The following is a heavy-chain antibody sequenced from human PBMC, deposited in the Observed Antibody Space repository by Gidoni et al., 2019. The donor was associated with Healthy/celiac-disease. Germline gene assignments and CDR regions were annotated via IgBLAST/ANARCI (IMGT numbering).Heavy chain of an antibody. J-gene: IGHJ6*03. CDR3: ARILLRGAVAGPYYYYYMDV. CDR2: IFSHDEK. V-gene: IGHV2-26*01. CDR1: GFSLSNATMG. Sequence: QVTLKESGPVLVKPTETLTLTCTVSGFSLSNATMGVSWTRQPPGKALEWLAPIFSHDEKTYSTSLKSRLTISKDTSKSQVVLTMTNMDPVDTATYYCARILLRGAVAGPYYYYYMDVWGKGTTVTVSS. D-gene: IGHD6-19*01.